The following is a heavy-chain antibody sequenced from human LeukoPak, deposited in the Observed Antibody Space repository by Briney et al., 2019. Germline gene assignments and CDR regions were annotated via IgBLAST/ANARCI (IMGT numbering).Heavy chain of an antibody. J-gene: IGHJ2*01. CDR3: ARDKGPYWYFDP. V-gene: IGHV4-59*01. CDR1: DGSITSDY. CDR2: IYNSAST. Sequence: SETLSLTCTVSDGSITSDYWNWIRQPPGKGLEWIGNIYNSASTDYNPSLKSRVTISLTTSKNQISLKLSSAPAADTAVYYCARDKGPYWYFDPWGRGTLVTVSS.